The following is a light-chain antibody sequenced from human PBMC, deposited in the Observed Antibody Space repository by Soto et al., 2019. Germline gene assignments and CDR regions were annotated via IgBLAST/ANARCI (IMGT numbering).Light chain of an antibody. CDR1: QSVSSN. CDR3: QQYNNWPLA. Sequence: EIVMTQSPATLSVSPGERATLSCRASQSVSSNLARYQQKPGQAPRLLIYGASTRATGIPARFSGSGSGTEFTLTISSLRSEDFAVYYCQQYNNWPLAFGQGTKLEIK. CDR2: GAS. V-gene: IGKV3-15*01. J-gene: IGKJ2*01.